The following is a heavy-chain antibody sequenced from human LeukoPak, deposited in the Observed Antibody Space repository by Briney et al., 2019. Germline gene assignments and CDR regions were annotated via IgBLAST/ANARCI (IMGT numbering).Heavy chain of an antibody. V-gene: IGHV3-33*05. Sequence: GGSLRLSCAASGFTFSSYGMHWVRQAPGKGLEWVAVISYDGSNKYYADSVKGRSTISRDNSKNTLYLQMNSLRAEDTAVYYCAKGVYYYDSSGHPQGDYWGQGTLVTVSS. J-gene: IGHJ4*02. CDR1: GFTFSSYG. D-gene: IGHD3-22*01. CDR2: ISYDGSNK. CDR3: AKGVYYYDSSGHPQGDY.